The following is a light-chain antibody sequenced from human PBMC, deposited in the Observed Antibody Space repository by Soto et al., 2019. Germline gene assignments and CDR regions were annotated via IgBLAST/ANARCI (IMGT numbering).Light chain of an antibody. J-gene: IGKJ2*01. CDR3: HQYYSFPHS. CDR1: QSVLFTAKNKNY. V-gene: IGKV4-1*01. Sequence: DGVMTQSPDSLAVSLGERATINCKSSQSVLFTAKNKNYLAWFQQKPGQPPKLLIYWASTRESGVPDRFNGSGAGTDFTLTISNLQPEDVAVYYCHQYYSFPHSFGQGTRLEMK. CDR2: WAS.